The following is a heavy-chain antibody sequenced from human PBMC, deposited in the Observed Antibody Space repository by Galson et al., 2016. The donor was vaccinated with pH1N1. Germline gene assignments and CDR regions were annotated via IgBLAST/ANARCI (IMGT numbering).Heavy chain of an antibody. CDR2: ISGYNGNT. Sequence: SGYTFRSYGISWVRQAPGKGLEWMGWISGYNGNTKYEQKIQGRVSMTIDTSTSTVYMELRSLRSDDTALYYCARMSGSSRYLDYWGQGTLVTVSS. J-gene: IGHJ4*02. CDR3: ARMSGSSRYLDY. V-gene: IGHV1-18*01. D-gene: IGHD1-26*01. CDR1: GYTFRSYG.